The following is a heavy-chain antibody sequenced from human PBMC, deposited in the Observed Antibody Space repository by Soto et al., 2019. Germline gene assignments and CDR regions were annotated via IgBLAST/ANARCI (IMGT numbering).Heavy chain of an antibody. V-gene: IGHV3-48*04. CDR3: ARDRDWDFDY. J-gene: IGHJ4*02. CDR2: IFASSTTI. Sequence: PGGSLRLSCVASGFTFSSYSMVWVRQAPGKGLEWVSYIFASSTTIYYADSVKGRFTVSRDNAQNSLFLLMNSLRAEDTAVYYCARDRDWDFDYWGQGTLVTVSS. D-gene: IGHD3-9*01. CDR1: GFTFSSYS.